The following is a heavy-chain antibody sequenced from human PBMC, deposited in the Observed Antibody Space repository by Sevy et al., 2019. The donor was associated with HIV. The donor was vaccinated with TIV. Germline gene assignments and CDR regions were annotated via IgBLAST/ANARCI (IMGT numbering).Heavy chain of an antibody. J-gene: IGHJ6*02. V-gene: IGHV4-39*01. CDR1: GGSISSSSYY. Sequence: SETLSLTCTVSGGSISSSSYYWGWIRQPPGKGLERIGSIYYSGSTYYNPSLKSRVTISVDTSKNQFSLKLSSVTAADTAVYYCAGQYCGGDCPYYYYGMDVWGQGTTVTVSS. CDR3: AGQYCGGDCPYYYYGMDV. CDR2: IYYSGST. D-gene: IGHD2-21*02.